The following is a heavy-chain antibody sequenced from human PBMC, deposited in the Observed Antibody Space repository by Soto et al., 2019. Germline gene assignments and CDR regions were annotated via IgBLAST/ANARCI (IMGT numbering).Heavy chain of an antibody. CDR3: ARWFTYGNFDYFDY. V-gene: IGHV3-74*01. CDR2: IDSGGRTT. Sequence: GGSLRLSCAAAGFTFSSDWRHWFRQAPGKGLVWVSRIDSGGRTTTYADSVKGRFTISRDNARNTLYLQMNGLRAEDTALYYCARWFTYGNFDYFDYWGQGIQVTVSS. J-gene: IGHJ4*02. D-gene: IGHD3-10*01. CDR1: GFTFSSDW.